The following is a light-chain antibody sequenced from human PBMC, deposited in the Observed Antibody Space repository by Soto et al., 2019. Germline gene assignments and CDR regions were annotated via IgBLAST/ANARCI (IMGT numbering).Light chain of an antibody. CDR3: QQRSDWPST. CDR1: QSVGSY. J-gene: IGKJ4*01. V-gene: IGKV3-11*01. Sequence: EIVLTQSPATLSLSPGDRATLSCRASQSVGSYLGWYQQRPGQAPRLLISDASNRANGIPARFSGSGSGTDFTLTISSLEPEDFAVYYCQQRSDWPSTFGGGTKVEIK. CDR2: DAS.